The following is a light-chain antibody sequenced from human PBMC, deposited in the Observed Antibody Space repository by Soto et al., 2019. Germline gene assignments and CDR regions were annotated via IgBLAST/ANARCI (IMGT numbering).Light chain of an antibody. V-gene: IGKV3-15*01. CDR1: QSVGSH. CDR3: QQYNNWPPWT. Sequence: ILMTQPPATLSVSPGERATLSCRASQSVGSHLAWYQQKSGQAPRLLIYGGSTRATGIPARFSGSGSGKEFTLTISSLQSEDFAVYYCQQYNNWPPWTFGQGTKVEIK. J-gene: IGKJ1*01. CDR2: GGS.